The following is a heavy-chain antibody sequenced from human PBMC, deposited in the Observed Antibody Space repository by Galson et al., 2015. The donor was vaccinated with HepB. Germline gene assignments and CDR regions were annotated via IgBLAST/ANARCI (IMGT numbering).Heavy chain of an antibody. Sequence: SLRLSCAASGFTFSSYTMNWVRQAPGKGLESVSYISSTGTTMYYADSAKGRFTISRDNAQNSLYLQMNSLRDEGTAVYYCARVYFGSGSSSVYWYFDLWGRGALVTVSS. J-gene: IGHJ2*01. D-gene: IGHD3-10*01. CDR2: ISSTGTTM. CDR1: GFTFSSYT. CDR3: ARVYFGSGSSSVYWYFDL. V-gene: IGHV3-48*02.